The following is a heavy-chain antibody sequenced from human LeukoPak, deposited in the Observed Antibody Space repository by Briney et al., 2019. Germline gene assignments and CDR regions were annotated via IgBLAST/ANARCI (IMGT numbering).Heavy chain of an antibody. V-gene: IGHV4-34*01. J-gene: IGHJ4*02. CDR3: ARDTVGAPLFDY. D-gene: IGHD1-26*01. Sequence: SETLSLTCAVYGGSFSGYYWSWIRQPPGKGLEWIGEINHSGSTNYNPSLKSRVTISVDTSKNQFSLKLSPVTAADTAVYYCARDTVGAPLFDYWGQGTLVTVSS. CDR2: INHSGST. CDR1: GGSFSGYY.